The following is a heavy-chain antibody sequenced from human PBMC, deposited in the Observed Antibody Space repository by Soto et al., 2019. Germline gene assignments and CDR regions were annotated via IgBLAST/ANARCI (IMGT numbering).Heavy chain of an antibody. CDR1: GGSISSGGYY. D-gene: IGHD3-22*01. CDR2: IYYSGST. CDR3: ASSRITMIVVPPGGFDY. J-gene: IGHJ4*02. V-gene: IGHV4-31*03. Sequence: PSETLSLTCTVSGGSISSGGYYWSWIRQHPGKGLEWIGYIYYSGSTYYKPSLKSRVTISVDTSKNQFSLKLSSVTAADTAVYYCASSRITMIVVPPGGFDYWGQGTLVTVSS.